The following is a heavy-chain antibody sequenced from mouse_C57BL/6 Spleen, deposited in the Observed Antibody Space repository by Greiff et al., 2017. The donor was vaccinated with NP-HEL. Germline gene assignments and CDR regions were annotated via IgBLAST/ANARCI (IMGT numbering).Heavy chain of an antibody. V-gene: IGHV1-15*01. CDR2: IDPETGGT. CDR3: TREELLLYFDD. J-gene: IGHJ1*03. CDR1: GYTFTDYE. D-gene: IGHD2-12*01. Sequence: QVQLQQSGAELVRPGASVTLSCKASGYTFTDYEMHWVKQTPVHGLEWIGAIDPETGGTAYNQKFKGKAILTADKSSSTAYMELRSLTSEDSAVYYCTREELLLYFDDWGTGTTVTVSS.